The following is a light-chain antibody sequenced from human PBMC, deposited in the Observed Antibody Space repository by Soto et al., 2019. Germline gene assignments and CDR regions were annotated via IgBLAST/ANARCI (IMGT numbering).Light chain of an antibody. CDR2: DAS. J-gene: IGKJ1*01. CDR1: QSISSW. Sequence: DIQMTQSPSTLSSSVGDRVTITCRASQSISSWLAWYQQNPGKAPKRLIYDASSLESGVPSRFSGSGSGTEFTLTISSMQPDDFATYNCQQYNSYWTFGQGTKVEIK. CDR3: QQYNSYWT. V-gene: IGKV1-5*01.